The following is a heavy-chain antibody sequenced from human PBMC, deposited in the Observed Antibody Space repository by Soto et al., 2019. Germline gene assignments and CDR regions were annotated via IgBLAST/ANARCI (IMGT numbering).Heavy chain of an antibody. CDR2: INPNSGGT. J-gene: IGHJ3*02. CDR3: ARISNTAMGRAFDI. CDR1: GYTFTGYY. Sequence: RXSVKVSCTASGYTFTGYYMHWVRQAPGQGLEWMGWINPNSGGTNYAQKFQGWVTMTRDTSISTAYMELSRLRSDDTAVYYCARISNTAMGRAFDIWGQGTMVTVSS. D-gene: IGHD5-18*01. V-gene: IGHV1-2*04.